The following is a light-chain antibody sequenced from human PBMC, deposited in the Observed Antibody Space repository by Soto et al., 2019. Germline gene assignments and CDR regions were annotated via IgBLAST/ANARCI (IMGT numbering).Light chain of an antibody. CDR1: QSVSSSY. CDR2: GAS. CDR3: QQYASSPVYT. J-gene: IGKJ2*01. V-gene: IGKV3-20*01. Sequence: EIVLTQSPGTLSLSPGERATLSCRASQSVSSSYLAWYQQKPGQAPRLLNYGASSRATGIPDRFSGSGSGTHFTLTISRLEPEDVAVYYCQQYASSPVYTFGQGTKLEIK.